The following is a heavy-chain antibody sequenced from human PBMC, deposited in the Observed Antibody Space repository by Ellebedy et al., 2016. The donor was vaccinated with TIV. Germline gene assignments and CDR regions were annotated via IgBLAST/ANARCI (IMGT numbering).Heavy chain of an antibody. CDR3: ARVGCSGGSCYNYYGMDV. D-gene: IGHD2-15*01. J-gene: IGHJ6*02. CDR1: GYTFTGYY. Sequence: AASVQVSCKASGYTFTGYYMHWARQAPGHGLEWMGWINPNSGSTNYAQKFQGWVTMTRDTSIRTAYMELRRLRSDDTAVYYCARVGCSGGSCYNYYGMDVWGLGPTVTISS. CDR2: INPNSGST. V-gene: IGHV1-2*04.